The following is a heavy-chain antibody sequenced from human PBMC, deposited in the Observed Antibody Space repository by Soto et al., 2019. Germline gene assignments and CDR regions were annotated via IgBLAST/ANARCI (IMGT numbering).Heavy chain of an antibody. CDR2: IKQDGSEK. V-gene: IGHV3-7*03. D-gene: IGHD2-15*01. Sequence: PGGSLRLSCAASGFTFSSYWMSWVRQAPGKGLEWVANIKQDGSEKYYVDSVKGRFTISRDSAKNSLYLQMNSLRAEDTAVYYCARDPNCSGGSCYSRDAFDIWGQGTMVTVSS. J-gene: IGHJ3*02. CDR1: GFTFSSYW. CDR3: ARDPNCSGGSCYSRDAFDI.